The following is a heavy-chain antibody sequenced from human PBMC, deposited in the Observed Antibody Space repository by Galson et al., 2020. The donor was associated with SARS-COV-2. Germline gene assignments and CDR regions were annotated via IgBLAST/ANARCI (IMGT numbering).Heavy chain of an antibody. CDR2: INHSGST. D-gene: IGHD3-22*01. CDR1: GGSFSGYY. V-gene: IGHV4-34*01. CDR3: ARNIRSGSVY. Sequence: SETLSLTCAVYGGSFSGYYWSWIRQPPGKGLEWIGEINHSGSTNYNPSLKSRVTISVDTSKNQFSLKLSSVTAADTAVYYCARNIRSGSVYWGQGTLVTVSS. J-gene: IGHJ4*02.